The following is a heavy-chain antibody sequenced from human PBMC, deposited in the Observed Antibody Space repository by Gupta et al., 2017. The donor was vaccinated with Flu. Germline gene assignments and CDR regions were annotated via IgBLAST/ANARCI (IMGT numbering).Heavy chain of an antibody. J-gene: IGHJ6*02. CDR2: VIPILGIA. V-gene: IGHV1-69*02. CDR1: GGTFRSNT. Sequence: QVQLVHSGAEVKKPGSSVKVSCKASGGTFRSNTSNWVRQAPGQGLEWMGRVIPILGIANYAQKFQGSVTIPADKSTSTAYKALSSLRSEDTAVYYCAKGGQDSGMDVWGQGTTVTVS. D-gene: IGHD3-16*01. CDR3: AKGGQDSGMDV.